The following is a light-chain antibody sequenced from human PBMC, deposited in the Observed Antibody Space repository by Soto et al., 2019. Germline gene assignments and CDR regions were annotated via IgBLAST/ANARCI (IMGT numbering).Light chain of an antibody. CDR3: QQYYTYPWT. Sequence: AIRMTQSPSSLSASTGDGVTITCRASQGVSNYLAWYQQKPGQDPKVLIHAASTLQGGVPSRFSGSGSGKDFPHTSGGLPSDDFATYYFQQYYTYPWTFGQGTKVDIK. V-gene: IGKV1-8*01. CDR1: QGVSNY. CDR2: AAS. J-gene: IGKJ1*01.